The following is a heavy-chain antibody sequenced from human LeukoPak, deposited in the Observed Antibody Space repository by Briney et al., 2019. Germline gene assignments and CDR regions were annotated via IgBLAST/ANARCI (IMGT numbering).Heavy chain of an antibody. J-gene: IGHJ5*02. CDR3: ARRVVGATVGENWFDP. CDR1: GYIFTSYD. V-gene: IGHV1-8*01. CDR2: MNPNSGNT. Sequence: ASVKVSCKASGYIFTSYDINWVRQATGQGLEWMGWMNPNSGNTGYAQKFQGRVTMTRNTSISTAYMELSSLRSEDTAVYYCARRVVGATVGENWFDPWGQGTLVTVSS. D-gene: IGHD1-26*01.